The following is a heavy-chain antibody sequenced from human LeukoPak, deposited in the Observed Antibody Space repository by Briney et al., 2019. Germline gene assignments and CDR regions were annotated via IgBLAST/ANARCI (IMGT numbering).Heavy chain of an antibody. CDR3: ARGASYYYDSSGYWPDY. CDR1: GFTFSRHG. D-gene: IGHD3-22*01. V-gene: IGHV3-30*03. CDR2: ISNDGGRK. Sequence: GGSLRLSCAPSGFTFSRHGMHWVRQAPGKGLEWGAIISNDGGRKYYAHSVEGRFTISRDNSKNTLYLQMDSLRAEDTAVYYCARGASYYYDSSGYWPDYWGQGTLVTVSS. J-gene: IGHJ4*02.